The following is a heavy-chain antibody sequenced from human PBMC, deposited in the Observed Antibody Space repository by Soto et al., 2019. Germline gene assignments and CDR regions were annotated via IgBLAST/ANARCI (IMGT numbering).Heavy chain of an antibody. J-gene: IGHJ3*02. D-gene: IGHD3-3*01. CDR1: GYPVTAYY. CDR2: INPATGAA. CDR3: ARGGGVGVAGSAAFDM. Sequence: QLHLVQSGAVVKKPGASVTVSCSASGYPVTAYYMHWVRQAPGRGLEWMGGINPATGAAKYTQPFQGRVTMTRDTSTSTVFMELSGLTSEDTAVFYCARGGGVGVAGSAAFDMWAQGTLVTVSS. V-gene: IGHV1-2*02.